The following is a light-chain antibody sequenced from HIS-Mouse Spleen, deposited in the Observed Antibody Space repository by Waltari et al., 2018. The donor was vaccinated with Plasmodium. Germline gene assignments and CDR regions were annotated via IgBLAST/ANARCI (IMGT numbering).Light chain of an antibody. Sequence: SYELTQPPSVSVSPGQTARITCSGDALPKKYAYWYQQKSGQAPVLVMDEDSKRPSGIPGRLSGSRSGTMATLTISGAQVEDEADYYCYSTDSSGNHRVFGGGTKLTVL. J-gene: IGLJ3*02. CDR2: EDS. CDR3: YSTDSSGNHRV. CDR1: ALPKKY. V-gene: IGLV3-10*01.